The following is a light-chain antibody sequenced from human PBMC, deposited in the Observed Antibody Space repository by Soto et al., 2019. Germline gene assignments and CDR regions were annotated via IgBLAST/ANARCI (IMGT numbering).Light chain of an antibody. CDR2: SNN. CDR3: AAWDDSLNGSYV. J-gene: IGLJ1*01. V-gene: IGLV1-44*01. CDR1: SSNIGSST. Sequence: QSVLTQPPSASGTPGLRVTIACSASSSNIGSSTVNWYQQLPGTAPKLLIYSNNQQPSGVPDRFSGSKSGTSASLAISGLQAEYEADYYCAAWDDSLNGSYVFGTGTKLTVL.